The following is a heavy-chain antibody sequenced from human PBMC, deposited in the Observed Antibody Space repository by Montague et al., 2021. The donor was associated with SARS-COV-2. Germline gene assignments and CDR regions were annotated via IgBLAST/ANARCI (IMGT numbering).Heavy chain of an antibody. CDR1: GGSISSGGYY. D-gene: IGHD3-10*01. J-gene: IGHJ3*02. CDR3: ARVDNLVQGVLPAEDAFDI. V-gene: IGHV4-31*03. CDR2: IYYSGST. Sequence: TLSLTCTVSGGSISSGGYYWSWIRQHPGKGLEWIGYIYYSGSTYYNPSLKSRVTISADTSKNQFSLKLSSVTAADTAVYYCARVDNLVQGVLPAEDAFDIWGQGKMVTVSS.